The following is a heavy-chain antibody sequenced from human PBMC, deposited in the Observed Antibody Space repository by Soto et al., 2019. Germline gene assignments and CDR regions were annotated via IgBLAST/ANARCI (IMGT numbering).Heavy chain of an antibody. J-gene: IGHJ4*02. D-gene: IGHD3-10*01. CDR3: VGGQYYFDY. CDR2: ISYDGSDK. CDR1: GFPFTSYG. V-gene: IGHV3-30*03. Sequence: QVQLVESGGGVVQPGRSLRLSCAASGFPFTSYGMHWVREGPDKGLELVAIISYDGSDKYDADSVKGRFTISRANSKNTLYLQMNSMRPEDTALYYCVGGQYYFDYRGQGTLVIVSS.